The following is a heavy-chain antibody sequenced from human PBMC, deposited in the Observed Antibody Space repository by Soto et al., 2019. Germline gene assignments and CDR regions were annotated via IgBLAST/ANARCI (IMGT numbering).Heavy chain of an antibody. CDR2: IRSEVYSYAT. V-gene: IGHV3-73*02. CDR3: SRCSGSYCMDV. CDR1: GFTFSDST. J-gene: IGHJ6*02. D-gene: IGHD3-10*02. Sequence: EVQLVESGGGLVQPGGSLKVSCAASGFTFSDSTIHWFRQASGKGLEWVGRIRSEVYSYATVCAASVKDRFTISRDDSKNTAYLQMNSLKIVDTAVYYCSRCSGSYCMDVWGQGTTVTVSS.